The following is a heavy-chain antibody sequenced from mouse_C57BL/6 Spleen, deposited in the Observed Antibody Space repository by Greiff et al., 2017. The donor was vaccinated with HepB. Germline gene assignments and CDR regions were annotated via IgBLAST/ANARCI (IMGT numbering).Heavy chain of an antibody. V-gene: IGHV5-17*01. Sequence: EVMLVESGGGLVKPGGSLKLSCAASGFTFSDYGMHWVRQAPEKGLEWVAYISSGSSTIYYADTVKGRFTISRDNAKNTLFLQMTSLRSEDTAMYYCARGRVGRDYAMDYWGQGTSVTVSS. CDR1: GFTFSDYG. D-gene: IGHD4-1*01. CDR3: ARGRVGRDYAMDY. J-gene: IGHJ4*01. CDR2: ISSGSSTI.